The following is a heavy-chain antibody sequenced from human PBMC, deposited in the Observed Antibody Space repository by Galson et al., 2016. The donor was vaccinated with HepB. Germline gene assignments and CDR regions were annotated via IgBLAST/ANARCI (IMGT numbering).Heavy chain of an antibody. Sequence: PALVKPTQTLTLTCTFSGFSLNTRGVGVGWIRQPPGKALEWLAVIYWDDDKRYSPSLKSRLTITKDTSKNQVVLSMTNMDPVDTATYYCALRRDITPYRSSWFLDYYYYGMDVWGQGTTGTVSS. CDR1: GFSLNTRGVG. CDR2: IYWDDDK. CDR3: ALRRDITPYRSSWFLDYYYYGMDV. D-gene: IGHD6-13*01. J-gene: IGHJ6*02. V-gene: IGHV2-5*02.